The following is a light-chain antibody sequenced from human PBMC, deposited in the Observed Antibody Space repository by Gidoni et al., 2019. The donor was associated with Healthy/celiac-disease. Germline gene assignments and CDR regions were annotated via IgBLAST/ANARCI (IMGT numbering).Light chain of an antibody. CDR2: ENN. CDR1: SSNIGNNY. Sequence: QSVLTQPPSVSAAPGQTVTISCSGSSSNIGNNYVSWYQQFPGTAPKLLIYENNKRPSGIPDRFSGSKSGTSATLGITGLQTGDEADYYCGTWDSSLSAHVVFGGGTKLTVL. V-gene: IGLV1-51*02. J-gene: IGLJ2*01. CDR3: GTWDSSLSAHVV.